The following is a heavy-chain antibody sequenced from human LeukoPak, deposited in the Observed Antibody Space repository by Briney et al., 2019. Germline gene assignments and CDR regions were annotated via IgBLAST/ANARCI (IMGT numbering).Heavy chain of an antibody. D-gene: IGHD3-3*02. Sequence: GGSLRLSCATSGFTFSRFSMRWVRQAPGKGLEWVSSIYFTGNHISYADSVKGRFTISRDNANNSVYLQMNGLRAEDTAVYYCAREFSTVGNCDFWGQGTLVTVSS. J-gene: IGHJ4*02. V-gene: IGHV3-21*01. CDR3: AREFSTVGNCDF. CDR2: IYFTGNHI. CDR1: GFTFSRFS.